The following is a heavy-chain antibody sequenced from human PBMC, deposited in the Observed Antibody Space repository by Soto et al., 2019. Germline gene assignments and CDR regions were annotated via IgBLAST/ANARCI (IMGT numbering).Heavy chain of an antibody. CDR2: INAGLGDT. CDR3: ARSPPIPAAGPPSRGRHYYQGMDV. D-gene: IGHD6-25*01. J-gene: IGHJ6*04. V-gene: IGHV1-3*01. CDR1: GYTFPSYA. Sequence: QVQLVQSGAEVKKPGASVKVSCKASGYTFPSYAMHWVRQAPGQRLEWMGWINAGLGDTKYSQKFQGRVTITRDTSASTAYMELSSLRSEDTAVYYCARSPPIPAAGPPSRGRHYYQGMDVWGKGTLVTVSS.